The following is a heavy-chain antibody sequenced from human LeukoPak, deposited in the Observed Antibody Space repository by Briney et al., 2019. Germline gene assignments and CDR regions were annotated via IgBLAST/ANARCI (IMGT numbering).Heavy chain of an antibody. CDR1: GFTFSSYA. CDR3: TPTGGITFGGVIPLYE. V-gene: IGHV3-15*01. D-gene: IGHD3-16*02. CDR2: IKSKTDGGTT. J-gene: IGHJ4*02. Sequence: PGGSLRLSCAASGFTFSSYAMSWVRQAPGKGLEWVGRIKSKTDGGTTDYAAPVKGRFTISRDDSKNTLYLQMNSLKTEDTAVYYCTPTGGITFGGVIPLYEGGQGTLVTVSS.